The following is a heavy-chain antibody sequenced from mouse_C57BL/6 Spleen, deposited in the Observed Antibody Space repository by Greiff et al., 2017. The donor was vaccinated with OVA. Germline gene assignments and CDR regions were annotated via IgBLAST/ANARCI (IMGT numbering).Heavy chain of an antibody. D-gene: IGHD1-1*01. V-gene: IGHV1-82*01. CDR1: GYAFSSSW. CDR2: IYPGDGDT. Sequence: QVQLKQSGPELVKPGASVKISCKASGYAFSSSWMNWVKQRPGKGLEWIGRIYPGDGDTNYNGKFKGKATLTADKSSSTAYMQLSSLTSEDSAVYFCARGGVLRYYYAMDYWGQGTSVTVSS. CDR3: ARGGVLRYYYAMDY. J-gene: IGHJ4*01.